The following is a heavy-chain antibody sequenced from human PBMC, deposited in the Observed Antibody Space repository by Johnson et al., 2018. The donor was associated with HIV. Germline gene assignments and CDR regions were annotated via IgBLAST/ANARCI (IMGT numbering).Heavy chain of an antibody. V-gene: IGHV3-33*06. Sequence: VQLVESGGGVVRPGGSLRLSCAASGFTVSSYGMHWVRQAPGKGREWVAVIWYDGRNKYYADSVKGRFSIYRANSKNTLYLQMHSLRAEETAVYYCAKSTQASIVRESGPYGAFDIWGQGTMVTVSS. J-gene: IGHJ3*02. CDR2: IWYDGRNK. CDR3: AKSTQASIVRESGPYGAFDI. CDR1: GFTVSSYG. D-gene: IGHD3-10*01.